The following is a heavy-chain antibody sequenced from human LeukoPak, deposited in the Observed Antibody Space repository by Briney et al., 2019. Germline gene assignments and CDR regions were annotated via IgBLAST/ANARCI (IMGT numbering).Heavy chain of an antibody. V-gene: IGHV3-7*03. CDR2: INHNGNVN. Sequence: GGSLRLSCAASGFTFSSYAMSWVRQAPGKGLEWVASINHNGNVNYYVDSVKGRFTISRDNAKNSLYLQMSNLRAEDTAVYFCARGGGLDIWGQGATVTVSS. CDR1: GFTFSSYA. CDR3: ARGGGLDI. J-gene: IGHJ6*02. D-gene: IGHD3-16*01.